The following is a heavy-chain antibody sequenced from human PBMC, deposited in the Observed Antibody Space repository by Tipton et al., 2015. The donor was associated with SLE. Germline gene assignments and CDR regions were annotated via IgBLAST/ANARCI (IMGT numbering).Heavy chain of an antibody. CDR3: AKRNDFWSGYYGYYYGMDV. V-gene: IGHV4-4*02. CDR2: INHSGST. Sequence: TLSLTCTVSGGSISSINWWSWVRQPPGKGLEWIGEINHSGSTNYNPSLKGRVTISVDTSKNQFSLKLSSVTAADTAVYYCAKRNDFWSGYYGYYYGMDVWGQGTTVTVSS. D-gene: IGHD3-3*01. CDR1: GGSISSINW. J-gene: IGHJ6*02.